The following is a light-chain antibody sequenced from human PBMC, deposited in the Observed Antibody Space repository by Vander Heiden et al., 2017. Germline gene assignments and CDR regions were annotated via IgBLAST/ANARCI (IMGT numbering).Light chain of an antibody. Sequence: EIVLTQSPATLSLSPGERATLSCRASQSVSSYLAWYQQKPGQAPRLLIYDASNRATGIQARFSGSGYGTDFTLTISSLEPEDFAVYYCQQRSNGPPSLTFGGGTKVEIK. CDR2: DAS. CDR3: QQRSNGPPSLT. CDR1: QSVSSY. J-gene: IGKJ4*01. V-gene: IGKV3-11*01.